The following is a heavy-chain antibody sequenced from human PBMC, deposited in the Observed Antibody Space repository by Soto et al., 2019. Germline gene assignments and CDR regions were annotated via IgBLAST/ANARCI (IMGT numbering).Heavy chain of an antibody. D-gene: IGHD3-10*01. CDR1: GGSISSYY. J-gene: IGHJ5*02. CDR3: ARGRSGSGSYYNDL. V-gene: IGHV4-4*07. CDR2: IYTSGST. Sequence: PXETLWLTCTVSGGSISSYYWSWIRQRAGKGLEWIGRIYTSGSTNYNPSLKSRVTMSVDTSKNQFSLKLSSVTAAGTAVHYCARGRSGSGSYYNDLCGQRTLVTVSS.